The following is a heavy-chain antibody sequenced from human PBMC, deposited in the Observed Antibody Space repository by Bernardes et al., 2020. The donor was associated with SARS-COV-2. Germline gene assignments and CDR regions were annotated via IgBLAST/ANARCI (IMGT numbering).Heavy chain of an antibody. CDR1: GGSISSGKYY. CDR2: IYTGGTT. Sequence: SETLSPTCSVSGGSISSGKYYWNWIRQPAGKGLEWIGRIYTGGTTNYSPSLKSRVRMSIDTSKNQFSLKLSSVAAADTAVYYCSREAGVGPYANHNNDFYYGLDLWGRGTTVTVSS. V-gene: IGHV4-61*02. CDR3: SREAGVGPYANHNNDFYYGLDL. D-gene: IGHD1-26*01. J-gene: IGHJ6*02.